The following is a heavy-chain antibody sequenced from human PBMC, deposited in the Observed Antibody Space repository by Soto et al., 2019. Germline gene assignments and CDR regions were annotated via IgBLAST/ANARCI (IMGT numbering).Heavy chain of an antibody. CDR1: GFTFSSYA. J-gene: IGHJ6*02. CDR3: ARDLLRYYYYGMDV. CDR2: ISYDGSNK. D-gene: IGHD1-26*01. V-gene: IGHV3-30-3*01. Sequence: QVQLVASGGGVVQPGRSLRLSCAASGFTFSSYAMHWVRQAPGKGLEWVAVISYDGSNKYYADSVKGRFTISRDNSKNTLYLQMNSLRAEDTAVYYCARDLLRYYYYGMDVWGQGTTVTVSS.